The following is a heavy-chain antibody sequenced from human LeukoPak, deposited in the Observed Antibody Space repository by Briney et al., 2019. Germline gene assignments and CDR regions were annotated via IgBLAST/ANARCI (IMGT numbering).Heavy chain of an antibody. D-gene: IGHD3-9*01. CDR3: ASRSALTGYLYYYYGMDV. CDR2: INHSGST. J-gene: IGHJ6*04. CDR1: GGSFSGYY. V-gene: IGHV4-34*01. Sequence: SETLSLTCAVYGGSFSGYYWSWIRQPPGKGLEWIGEINHSGSTNYNPSLKSRVTIPVDTSKNQFSLKLSSVTAADTAVYYCASRSALTGYLYYYYGMDVWGKGTTVTVSS.